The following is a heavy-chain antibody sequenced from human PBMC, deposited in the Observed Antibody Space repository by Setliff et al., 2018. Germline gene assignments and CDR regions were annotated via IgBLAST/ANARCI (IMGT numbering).Heavy chain of an antibody. D-gene: IGHD4-17*01. CDR2: INTKTGDP. CDR3: ARADHLVTTTFDY. CDR1: GYSLSNYV. V-gene: IGHV7-4-1*02. Sequence: ASVKVSCKASGYSLSNYVMDWVRQAPGQGLEWMGWINTKTGDPSYAQGYTGRFAFSLDTSDSTTYLDISTLKAEDTATYFCARADHLVTTTFDYWGQGTLVTVSS. J-gene: IGHJ4*01.